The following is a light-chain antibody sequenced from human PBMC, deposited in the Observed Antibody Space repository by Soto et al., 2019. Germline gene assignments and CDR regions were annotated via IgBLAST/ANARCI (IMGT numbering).Light chain of an antibody. CDR3: QQYDSLPLT. CDR1: QDIHSF. Sequence: DIQMTQSPSSLSASVGDRVTIACQATQDIHSFLAWYQQKQGKAPKFLIFDASNLESGVPSRFSGSGSGTDFTFTISSLQPEDIATYFCQQYDSLPLTFGGGTKVEV. J-gene: IGKJ4*01. CDR2: DAS. V-gene: IGKV1-33*01.